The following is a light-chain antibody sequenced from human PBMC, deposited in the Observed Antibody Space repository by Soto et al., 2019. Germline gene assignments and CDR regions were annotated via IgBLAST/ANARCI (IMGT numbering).Light chain of an antibody. V-gene: IGKV1-5*02. CDR1: QSLNTR. CDR3: QQYKSYST. Sequence: DIQLTQSPSTLSSSVGDRVTLICRASQSLNTRLAWYQQRPGKAPKLLIYDASTLESGVPSRFSGGGSGTEFTLTINNLQPDDLATYICQQYKSYSTFGRGTKVDIK. J-gene: IGKJ1*01. CDR2: DAS.